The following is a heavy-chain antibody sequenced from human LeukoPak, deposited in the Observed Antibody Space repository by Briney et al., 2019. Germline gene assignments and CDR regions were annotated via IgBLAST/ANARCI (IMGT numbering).Heavy chain of an antibody. D-gene: IGHD3-22*01. J-gene: IGHJ6*02. CDR1: GFTFSSYE. V-gene: IGHV3-48*03. CDR2: ISSRGSTI. CDR3: AREGSSGSYYYGMDV. Sequence: GGSLRLSCAASGFTFSSYEMNWVRQAPGKGLEWVSYISSRGSTIYYADSVKGRFTISRDNAKNSLYLQMNSLRAEDTAVYYCAREGSSGSYYYGMDVWGQGTTVTVSS.